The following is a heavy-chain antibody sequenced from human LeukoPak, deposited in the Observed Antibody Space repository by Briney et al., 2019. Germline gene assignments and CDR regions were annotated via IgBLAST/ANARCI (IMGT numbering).Heavy chain of an antibody. J-gene: IGHJ3*02. CDR3: ARGLEKWELQLSSAFDI. V-gene: IGHV4-34*01. CDR1: GGSFSGYY. Sequence: SETLSLTCAVYGGSFSGYYWSWICQPPGKGLEWIGEINHSGSTNYNPSLKSRVTISVDTSKNQFSLKLSSVTAADTAVYYCARGLEKWELQLSSAFDIWGQGTMVTVSS. CDR2: INHSGST. D-gene: IGHD1-26*01.